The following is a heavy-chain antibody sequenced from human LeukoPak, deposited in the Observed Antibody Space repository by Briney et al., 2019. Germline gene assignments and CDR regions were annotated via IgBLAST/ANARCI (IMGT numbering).Heavy chain of an antibody. D-gene: IGHD4-17*01. Sequence: SETLSLTCTVSGGSINNYYGSWIRQPPGKGLEWIGYIYYCGSTNYNPSLKSRVTFSVDTSKNQFSLKLNSVTAADTAVYYCARGGDYGDLRYFDYWGQGTLVTVSS. CDR1: GGSINNYY. J-gene: IGHJ4*02. CDR2: IYYCGST. V-gene: IGHV4-59*01. CDR3: ARGGDYGDLRYFDY.